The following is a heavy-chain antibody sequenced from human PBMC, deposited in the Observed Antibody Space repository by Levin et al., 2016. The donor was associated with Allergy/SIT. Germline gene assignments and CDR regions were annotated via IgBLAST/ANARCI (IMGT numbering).Heavy chain of an antibody. D-gene: IGHD3-3*01. CDR3: AKDQGPLRITIFGVVIPPPLCGMDV. J-gene: IGHJ6*02. V-gene: IGHV3-30*02. CDR2: IRYDGSNK. Sequence: WIRQPPGKGLEWVAFIRYDGSNKYYADSVKGRFTISRDNSKNTLYLQMNSLRAEDTAVYYCAKDQGPLRITIFGVVIPPPLCGMDVWGQGTTVTVSS.